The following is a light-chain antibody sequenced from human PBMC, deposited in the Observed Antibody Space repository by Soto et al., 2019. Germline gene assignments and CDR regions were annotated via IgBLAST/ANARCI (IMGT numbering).Light chain of an antibody. CDR2: GAS. CDR1: QRISSN. Sequence: EIVMTQSPATLSVSPGERATLYCKASQRISSNLAWYQQKPGQPPRLLIYGASTRASGIPARFSGSGSGTEVPLTLSGLQSEDFALYYCQQYNIWPPYTFGQGTKLEIK. V-gene: IGKV3-15*01. J-gene: IGKJ2*01. CDR3: QQYNIWPPYT.